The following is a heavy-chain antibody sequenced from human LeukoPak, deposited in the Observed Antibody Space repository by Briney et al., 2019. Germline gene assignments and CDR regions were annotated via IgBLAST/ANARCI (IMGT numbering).Heavy chain of an antibody. J-gene: IGHJ5*02. CDR2: ISNSGST. Sequence: PSETLSLTCTVSGDSITTYYWSWIRQPPGKGLGWIVSISNSGSTNYYNPSLQSRVTITVDRSRKQLSLKLRSVIVADTAIYYCARDSTGGHLPRNYFDTWGQGALVTVSS. V-gene: IGHV4-59*01. D-gene: IGHD4-11*01. CDR3: ARDSTGGHLPRNYFDT. CDR1: GDSITTYY.